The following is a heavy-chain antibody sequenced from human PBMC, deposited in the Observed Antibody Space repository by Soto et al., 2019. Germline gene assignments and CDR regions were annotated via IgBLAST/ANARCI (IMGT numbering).Heavy chain of an antibody. CDR1: GGTFSSYA. V-gene: IGHV1-69*06. J-gene: IGHJ5*02. CDR3: ARDLIHYSSSSLWFDP. Sequence: QVQLVQSGAEVKKPGSSVKVSCKASGGTFSSYAISWVRQAPGQGLEWMGGIIPIFGTANYAQKFQGRVTVTADKSTSTAYMELSSLRSEDTAVYYCARDLIHYSSSSLWFDPWGQGTLVTVSS. D-gene: IGHD6-6*01. CDR2: IIPIFGTA.